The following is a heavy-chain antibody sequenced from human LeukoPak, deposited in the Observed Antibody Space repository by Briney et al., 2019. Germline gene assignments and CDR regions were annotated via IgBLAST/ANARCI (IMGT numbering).Heavy chain of an antibody. CDR2: ICGSGGST. CDR1: AVTFSSYG. Sequence: GGTLRLSCAPSAVTFSSYGMSWVRQPPGRGQEWVSAICGSGGSTYYADSVKGRFTISRDNSKNTLYLQMNSLRAEDTAVYYCVKSGSSTMDVWGKGTTVTISS. D-gene: IGHD2-2*01. J-gene: IGHJ6*04. CDR3: VKSGSSTMDV. V-gene: IGHV3-23*01.